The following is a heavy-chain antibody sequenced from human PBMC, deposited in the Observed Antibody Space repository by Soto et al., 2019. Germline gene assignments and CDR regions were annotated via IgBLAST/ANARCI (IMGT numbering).Heavy chain of an antibody. J-gene: IGHJ5*02. V-gene: IGHV1-18*04. Sequence: QVQLVQSGAEVKKPGASVKVSCKASGYTFTSYGISWVRQAPGQGLEWMGWISAYNGNTNYAQKLQGRVTMTTDTSTSTAYMELRSLRSDDTAVYYCASDPTGSSSWYLNWFDPWGQGTLVTVSS. CDR1: GYTFTSYG. CDR2: ISAYNGNT. D-gene: IGHD6-13*01. CDR3: ASDPTGSSSWYLNWFDP.